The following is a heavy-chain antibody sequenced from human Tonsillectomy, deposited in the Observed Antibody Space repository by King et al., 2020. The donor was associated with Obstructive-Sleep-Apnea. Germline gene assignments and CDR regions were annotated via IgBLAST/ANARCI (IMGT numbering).Heavy chain of an antibody. CDR1: GGSISSNSCY. Sequence: QLQESGPGLVKPSETLSLTCTVSGGSISSNSCYWGWIRQPPGKGLEWIGNIYHSGRTYYNPSLKSRVTISVDTSKNQFSLKLTSLTAADTAVYYCAREHRIQLWLPIDSWGQGTLVTVSS. V-gene: IGHV4-39*07. D-gene: IGHD5-18*01. CDR2: IYHSGRT. J-gene: IGHJ4*02. CDR3: AREHRIQLWLPIDS.